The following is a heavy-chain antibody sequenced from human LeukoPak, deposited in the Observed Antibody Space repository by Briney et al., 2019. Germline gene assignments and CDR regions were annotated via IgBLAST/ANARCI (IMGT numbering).Heavy chain of an antibody. CDR1: GGSFRGYY. D-gene: IGHD6-6*01. V-gene: IGHV4-34*01. J-gene: IGHJ4*02. CDR2: INHSGST. CDR3: ARAARRGFDY. Sequence: PSETLSLTCALYGGSFRGYYWSWIRQPPGKGLEWIGEINHSGSTNYNPSLKSRVTISVDTSKNQFSLKLSSVTAADTAVYYCARAARRGFDYWGQGTLVTVSS.